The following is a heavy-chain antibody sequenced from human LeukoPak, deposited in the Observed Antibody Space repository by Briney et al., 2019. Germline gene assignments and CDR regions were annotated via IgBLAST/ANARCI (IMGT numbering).Heavy chain of an antibody. Sequence: GGSLKLSCAASGFTFNSYAMSWVRQAPGKGLEWVSAIRGSGGGTYYADSVKGRFTISRDNSKNTLYLQMNSLRDEDTALYYCAKAGIGVVGYFDYWGQGTLVTVSS. D-gene: IGHD6-19*01. CDR1: GFTFNSYA. J-gene: IGHJ4*02. CDR2: IRGSGGGT. V-gene: IGHV3-23*01. CDR3: AKAGIGVVGYFDY.